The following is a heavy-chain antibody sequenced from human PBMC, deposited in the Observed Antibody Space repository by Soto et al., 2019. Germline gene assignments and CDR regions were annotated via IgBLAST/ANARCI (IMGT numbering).Heavy chain of an antibody. V-gene: IGHV4-4*02. CDR3: AREWQAVAGTWYSFDAFDI. J-gene: IGHJ3*02. Sequence: PSETLSLTCAVSGGSISSSNWWSWVRQPPGKGLEWIGEIYHSGSTNYNPSLKSRVTIPVDKSKNQFSLKLSSVTAADTAVYYCAREWQAVAGTWYSFDAFDIWGQGTMVT. CDR2: IYHSGST. CDR1: GGSISSSNW. D-gene: IGHD6-19*01.